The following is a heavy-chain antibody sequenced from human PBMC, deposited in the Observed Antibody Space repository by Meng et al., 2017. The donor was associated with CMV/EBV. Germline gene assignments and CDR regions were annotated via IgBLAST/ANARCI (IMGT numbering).Heavy chain of an antibody. CDR2: ISYDGSNK. CDR3: AGVGWTGTTGGY. Sequence: GESLKISCAASGFTFSSYAMHWVRQAPGKGLEWVAVISYDGSNKYYADSVKGRFTISRDNSKNTLYLQMNSLRAEDTAVYYCAGVGWTGTTGGYWGQGTLVTVSS. CDR1: GFTFSSYA. V-gene: IGHV3-30*04. D-gene: IGHD1-7*01. J-gene: IGHJ4*02.